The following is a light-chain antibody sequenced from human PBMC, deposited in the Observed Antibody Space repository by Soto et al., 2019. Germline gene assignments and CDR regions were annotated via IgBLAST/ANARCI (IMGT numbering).Light chain of an antibody. V-gene: IGKV3-20*01. Sequence: PRTLYLSPGERSTPSCRASQTVSSYLAWYQQKPGQAPRLLIYGASSRATGIPERFSGSGSGTDFTLTISRLEPDDFAVYYCQHYGSSRTFGQGTKVDIK. CDR3: QHYGSSRT. CDR1: QTVSSY. J-gene: IGKJ1*01. CDR2: GAS.